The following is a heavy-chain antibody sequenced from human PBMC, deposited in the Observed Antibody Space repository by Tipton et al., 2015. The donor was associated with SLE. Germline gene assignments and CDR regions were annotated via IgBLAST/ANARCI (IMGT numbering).Heavy chain of an antibody. CDR3: PSMALDVSGDY. Sequence: GSLRLSCAASGFIVNNICMTWVRQAPGRGPEWVSHIKTDGSATNYADSVKGRVTISRDNAKNTLYLQMNRLRSEDTAVYYCPSMALDVSGDYWGQGARVTVSS. CDR1: GFIVNNIC. J-gene: IGHJ4*02. V-gene: IGHV3-74*01. CDR2: IKTDGSAT. D-gene: IGHD1-26*01.